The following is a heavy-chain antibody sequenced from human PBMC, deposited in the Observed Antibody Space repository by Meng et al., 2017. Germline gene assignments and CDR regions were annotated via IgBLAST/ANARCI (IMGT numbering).Heavy chain of an antibody. CDR2: MSYDGSIK. D-gene: IGHD6-19*01. Sequence: QVQLVESGGGVVQPGGSLRLSCGASGFTFITYAMHWVRQAPGKGLGWVAVMSYDGSIKSYADSVKGRFTVSRDNSKNTLYLQMNSLRVEDTAVYYCARDGGIGVAGPFDYWGQGTLVTVSS. CDR3: ARDGGIGVAGPFDY. V-gene: IGHV3-30-3*01. CDR1: GFTFITYA. J-gene: IGHJ4*02.